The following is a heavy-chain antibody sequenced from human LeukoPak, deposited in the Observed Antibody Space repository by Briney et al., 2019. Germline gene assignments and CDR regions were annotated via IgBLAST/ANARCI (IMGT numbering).Heavy chain of an antibody. CDR2: ICYSGST. CDR3: VKDRGNHVTDY. D-gene: IGHD1-14*01. CDR1: GGSISSSTCY. V-gene: IGHV4-39*07. Sequence: SETLSLTCTVSGGSISSSTCYWGWIRQPPGKGLEWIGTICYSGSTYYNPSLKSRVTISVDASRNQFSLKLSSVTAADTAVYYCVKDRGNHVTDYWGQGTLVTVSS. J-gene: IGHJ4*02.